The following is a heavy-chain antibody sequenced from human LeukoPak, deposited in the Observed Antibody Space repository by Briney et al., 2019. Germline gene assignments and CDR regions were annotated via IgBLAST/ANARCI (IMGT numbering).Heavy chain of an antibody. J-gene: IGHJ4*02. CDR3: ARDHVTAAAGTFDY. D-gene: IGHD6-13*01. Sequence: GSLRLSCAASGFTFSSYAMNWVRQAPGKGLEWVSYISSSTGVIYYADSVRGRFTISRDNAKKSLYLQMNSLRDEDTAVYYCARDHVTAAAGTFDYWGQGTLVTVSA. V-gene: IGHV3-48*02. CDR1: GFTFSSYA. CDR2: ISSSTGVI.